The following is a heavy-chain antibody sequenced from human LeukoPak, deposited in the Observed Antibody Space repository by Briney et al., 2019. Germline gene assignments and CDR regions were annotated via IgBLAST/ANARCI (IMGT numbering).Heavy chain of an antibody. D-gene: IGHD6-13*01. CDR2: ISAYNGNT. Sequence: ASVKVSCKASGYTFTSYGISWVRQAPGQGLEWMGWISAYNGNTNYAQKLQGRVTMTRDTSTSTVYMELSSLRSEDTAVYYCARALEYSSSRGLDYWGQGTLVTVSS. J-gene: IGHJ4*02. CDR3: ARALEYSSSRGLDY. V-gene: IGHV1-18*01. CDR1: GYTFTSYG.